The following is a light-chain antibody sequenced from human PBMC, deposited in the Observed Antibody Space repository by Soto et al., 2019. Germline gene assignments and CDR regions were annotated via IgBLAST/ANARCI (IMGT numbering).Light chain of an antibody. CDR1: QSVSSSY. CDR2: GAS. V-gene: IGKV3-20*01. J-gene: IGKJ5*01. Sequence: EIVLTQSRGTLSLSQWEGATLSCMASQSVSSSYIAWYQQRPGQTPSLLIYGASTRATGIPDRFSGSGYGTHFNLTISRLEPGDFAVYYCQHFGGTTFTFGQGTRLEIK. CDR3: QHFGGTTFT.